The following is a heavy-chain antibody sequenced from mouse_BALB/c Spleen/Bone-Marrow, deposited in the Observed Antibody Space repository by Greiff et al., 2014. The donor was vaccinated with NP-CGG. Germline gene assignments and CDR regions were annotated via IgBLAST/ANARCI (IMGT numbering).Heavy chain of an antibody. CDR2: ILPGSGST. CDR3: ARRGYDGYH. V-gene: IGHV1-9*01. D-gene: IGHD2-3*01. CDR1: GYTFSSYW. Sequence: QVQLQQPGAELMRPGASVKISCKATGYTFSSYWIEWVKQRPGHGLEWIGEILPGSGSTNYNEKFKGKATFTADTSSNTAYMQLSSLTSEDSAVYYCARRGYDGYHWGQGTTLTVSS. J-gene: IGHJ2*01.